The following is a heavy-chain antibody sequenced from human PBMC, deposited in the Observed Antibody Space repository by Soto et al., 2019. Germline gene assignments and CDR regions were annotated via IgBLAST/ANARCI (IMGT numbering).Heavy chain of an antibody. CDR1: GGSISSGGYY. CDR3: ARGRGEATIVTEGFDY. V-gene: IGHV4-31*03. D-gene: IGHD5-12*01. CDR2: IYSSGST. Sequence: QVQLQESGPGLVKPSQTLSLTCTVSGGSISSGGYYWSWIRQHPGKGLEWIGYIYSSGSTYYNPSLRSRVTKSVDTSKNQFSLKLSSVTAADTAVYYCARGRGEATIVTEGFDYWGQGTLVTVSS. J-gene: IGHJ4*02.